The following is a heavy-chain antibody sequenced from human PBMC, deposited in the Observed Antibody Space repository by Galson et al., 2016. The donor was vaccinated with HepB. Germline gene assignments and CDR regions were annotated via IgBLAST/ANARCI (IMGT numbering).Heavy chain of an antibody. Sequence: SLRLSCAASGFSFSNYAMSWVRQAPGKGLEWVSVISGSGDSTYYADSVKGRFTISRDNSKKTLFLQMDSLRAEDTAVHYCAFSWGGCSGTTCYFDFDFWGQGTLVTVSS. CDR1: GFSFSNYA. CDR2: ISGSGDST. D-gene: IGHD2-2*01. J-gene: IGHJ4*02. CDR3: AFSWGGCSGTTCYFDFDF. V-gene: IGHV3-23*01.